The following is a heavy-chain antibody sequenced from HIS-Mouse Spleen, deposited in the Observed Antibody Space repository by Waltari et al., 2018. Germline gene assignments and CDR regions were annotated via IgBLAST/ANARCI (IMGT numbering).Heavy chain of an antibody. CDR3: ARVGIVGENDY. D-gene: IGHD1-26*01. CDR1: GYTFTSYG. Sequence: QVQLVQSGAEVKKPGASVKVSCKASGYTFTSYGISWVRQAPGQGLEWMGWLSAYNGNTNADRKLQGRVTITTDTSTSPAYMELRSLRSDDTAVYYCARVGIVGENDYWGQGTLVTVSS. J-gene: IGHJ4*02. V-gene: IGHV1-18*01. CDR2: LSAYNGNT.